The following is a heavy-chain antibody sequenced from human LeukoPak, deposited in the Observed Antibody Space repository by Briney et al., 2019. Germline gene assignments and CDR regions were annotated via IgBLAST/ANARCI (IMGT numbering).Heavy chain of an antibody. CDR2: ISGNGGST. J-gene: IGHJ4*02. Sequence: GRSLRLSCAASGSTFSSYGMHWVRQAPGKGLEWVSAISGNGGSTYYADSVKGRFTISRDNSKNTLYLQMNSLRAEDTAVYYCASRGSGSYPHDYWGQGTLVTVSS. CDR3: ASRGSGSYPHDY. D-gene: IGHD3-10*01. V-gene: IGHV3-23*01. CDR1: GSTFSSYG.